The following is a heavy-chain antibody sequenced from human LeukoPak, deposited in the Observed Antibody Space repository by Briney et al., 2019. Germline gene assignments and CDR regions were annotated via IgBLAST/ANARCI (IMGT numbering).Heavy chain of an antibody. CDR2: ISAYDGDT. CDR3: ASGVGFWSGKRAFDI. V-gene: IGHV1-18*01. D-gene: IGHD3-3*01. CDR1: GYTFTSYG. J-gene: IGHJ3*02. Sequence: GASVKVSCNASGYTFTSYGISWVRQAPGQGLEWMGWISAYDGDTNYAQRLQGRVTMTTDTSTTTAYMELRSLRSDDTAVYYCASGVGFWSGKRAFDIWGQGTMVTVSS.